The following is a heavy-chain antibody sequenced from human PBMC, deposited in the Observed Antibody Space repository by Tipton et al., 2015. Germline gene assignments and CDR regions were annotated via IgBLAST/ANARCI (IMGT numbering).Heavy chain of an antibody. CDR2: IGDGGYTT. D-gene: IGHD2-15*01. V-gene: IGHV3-23*01. CDR1: GFIFNNYV. CDR3: AKGDLIDAIAAPLY. J-gene: IGHJ4*02. Sequence: SLRLSCAASGFIFNNYVMRWVRQAPGKGLEWVASIGDGGYTTYHADSVKGRFSVSRDTSKNTLYLQMNSRRIEDAAIYYCAKGDLIDAIAAPLYWGQGTLVTFSS.